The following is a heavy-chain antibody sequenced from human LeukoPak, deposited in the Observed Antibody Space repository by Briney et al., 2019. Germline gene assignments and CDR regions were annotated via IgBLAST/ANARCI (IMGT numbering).Heavy chain of an antibody. J-gene: IGHJ4*02. CDR2: INHSGST. CDR1: GFTFSDYY. D-gene: IGHD3-22*01. V-gene: IGHV4-34*01. Sequence: GSLRLSCTASGFTFSDYYMSWIRQPPGKGLEWIGEINHSGSTNYNPSLKSRVTISVDTSKNQFSLKLSSVTAADTAVYYCARGKAYYYDSSGYEFDYWGQGTLVTVSS. CDR3: ARGKAYYYDSSGYEFDY.